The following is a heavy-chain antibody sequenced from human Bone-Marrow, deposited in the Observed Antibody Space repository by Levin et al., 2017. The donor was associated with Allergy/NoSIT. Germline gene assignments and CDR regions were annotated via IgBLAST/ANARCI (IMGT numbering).Heavy chain of an antibody. D-gene: IGHD5-24*01. V-gene: IGHV3-9*01. CDR1: GFIFDDSA. Sequence: GGSLRLSCVASGFIFDDSAMHWVRQAPGKGLEWVSGISWNSGSIYYTDSVKGRFTISRDNARDSLYLQMNSLRTEDTALYYCAKGPGMAAIKGFIDYWGQGTLVTVSS. CDR2: ISWNSGSI. CDR3: AKGPGMAAIKGFIDY. J-gene: IGHJ4*02.